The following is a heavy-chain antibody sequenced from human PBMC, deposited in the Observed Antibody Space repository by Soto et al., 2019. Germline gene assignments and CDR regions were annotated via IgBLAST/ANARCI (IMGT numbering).Heavy chain of an antibody. Sequence: XETLSLTCTVSGGSISSYYWSWIRQPPGKGLEWIGYIYYSGSTNYNPSLKSRVTISVDTSKNQFSLKLSSVTAADTAVYYCARETIAAVLDSWGQGTLVTVSS. CDR3: ARETIAAVLDS. CDR2: IYYSGST. V-gene: IGHV4-59*01. D-gene: IGHD6-13*01. J-gene: IGHJ4*02. CDR1: GGSISSYY.